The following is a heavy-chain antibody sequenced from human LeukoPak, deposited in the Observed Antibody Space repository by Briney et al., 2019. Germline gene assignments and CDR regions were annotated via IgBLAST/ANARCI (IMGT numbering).Heavy chain of an antibody. D-gene: IGHD6-19*01. CDR1: GYNFTSYW. CDR2: IYPGDSEA. CDR3: ARCKAVAGTINAFDF. J-gene: IGHJ3*01. Sequence: GESLKISCKGSGYNFTSYWIGWVRQMPGKALEWMGIIYPGDSEARYSPSFRGQVTISADKSINTAYLQWSSLKASDTAMYYCARCKAVAGTINAFDFWGQGTMVTVSS. V-gene: IGHV5-51*01.